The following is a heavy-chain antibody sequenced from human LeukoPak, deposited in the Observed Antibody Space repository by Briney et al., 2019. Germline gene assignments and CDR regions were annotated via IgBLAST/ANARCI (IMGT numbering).Heavy chain of an antibody. V-gene: IGHV4-59*01. CDR2: IYYSGST. CDR1: GGSFSSYY. CDR3: ARSHKRDLPGIDY. Sequence: SETLSLTCAVYGGSFSSYYWSWIRQPPGKGLEWIGYIYYSGSTNYNPSLKSRVTISVDTSKNQFSLKLSSVTAADTAVYYCARSHKRDLPGIDYWGQGTLVTVSS. J-gene: IGHJ4*02. D-gene: IGHD3-10*01.